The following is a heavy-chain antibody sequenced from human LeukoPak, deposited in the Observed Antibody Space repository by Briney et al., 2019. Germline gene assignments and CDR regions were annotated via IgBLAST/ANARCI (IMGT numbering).Heavy chain of an antibody. CDR2: IKSKTDGGTT. V-gene: IGHV3-15*01. J-gene: IGHJ3*02. CDR1: GFTFSNAW. D-gene: IGHD3-22*01. Sequence: PGGSLRLSCAASGFTFSNAWMSWVCQAPGKGLEWVGRIKSKTDGGTTDYAAPVKGRFTISRDDSKNTLYLQMNSLKTEDTAVYYCTTGFITVDGAFDIWGQGTMVTVSS. CDR3: TTGFITVDGAFDI.